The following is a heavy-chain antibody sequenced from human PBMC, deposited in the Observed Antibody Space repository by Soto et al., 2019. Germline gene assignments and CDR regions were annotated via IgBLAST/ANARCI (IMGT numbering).Heavy chain of an antibody. D-gene: IGHD3-3*01. Sequence: ASVKVSCKASGYIFINYYIHWVRQAPGQGLEWIGIINPNGGSTNYAQKFRGRVTMARDTSTSTVYMDLSSLRSDDTAVYYCARDVRYDFWALHRPQYFDYWGQGTLVTVSS. V-gene: IGHV1-46*01. CDR1: GYIFINYY. CDR3: ARDVRYDFWALHRPQYFDY. CDR2: INPNGGST. J-gene: IGHJ4*02.